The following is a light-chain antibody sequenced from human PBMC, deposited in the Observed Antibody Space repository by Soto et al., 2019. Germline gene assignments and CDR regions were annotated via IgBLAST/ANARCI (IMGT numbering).Light chain of an antibody. Sequence: EIVLTQSPATLSLSPGERVTLSCRASQSVGSYLVWYQQYPGQAPRLLIYDGSTRATGIPARFTGSGSGTDFTLTISNLAPEDFAIYYCQQRSSWPTFGGGTKVEMK. V-gene: IGKV3-11*01. CDR1: QSVGSY. CDR2: DGS. J-gene: IGKJ4*01. CDR3: QQRSSWPT.